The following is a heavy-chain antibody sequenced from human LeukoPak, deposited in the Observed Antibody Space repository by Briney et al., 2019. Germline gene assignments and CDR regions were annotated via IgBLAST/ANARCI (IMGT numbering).Heavy chain of an antibody. V-gene: IGHV3-30*18. CDR2: ISYDGSNK. D-gene: IGHD2-15*01. J-gene: IGHJ6*03. CDR1: AFIFSYG. Sequence: GGSLRLSCAASAFIFSYGMYWVRQAPGKGLEWVAVISYDGSNKYYADSVKGRFTISRDNSKNTLYLQMNSLRAEDTALYYCAKATLVVAATPDNYYMDVWGKGTTVTVSS. CDR3: AKATLVVAATPDNYYMDV.